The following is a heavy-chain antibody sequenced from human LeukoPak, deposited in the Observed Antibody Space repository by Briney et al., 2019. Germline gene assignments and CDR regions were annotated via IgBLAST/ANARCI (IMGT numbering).Heavy chain of an antibody. CDR3: VKGGPSSRTNV. CDR2: IKEDGSEK. V-gene: IGHV3-7*03. J-gene: IGHJ6*04. CDR1: GFSFSNYW. D-gene: IGHD6-13*01. Sequence: GGSLRLSCAASGFSFSNYWMSWFRQTPRKGLEWVGNIKEDGSEKYYLDSVKGRFTISRDNTHNSVFLLMSSLRAEDTALYYCVKGGPSSRTNVWGNGTTVIVSS.